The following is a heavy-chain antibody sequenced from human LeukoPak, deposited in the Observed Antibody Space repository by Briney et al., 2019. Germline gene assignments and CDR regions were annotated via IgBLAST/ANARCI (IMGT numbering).Heavy chain of an antibody. CDR3: ARVGTMVRGQGRWFDP. CDR1: GGSISSYY. Sequence: PSETLSLTCTVSGGSISSYYWSWIRQPPGKGLEWIGYIYYSGSTNYNPSLKSRVTISVDTSKNQFSLKLSSVTAADTAVYYCARVGTMVRGQGRWFDPWGQGTLVTVSS. V-gene: IGHV4-59*01. CDR2: IYYSGST. D-gene: IGHD3-10*01. J-gene: IGHJ5*02.